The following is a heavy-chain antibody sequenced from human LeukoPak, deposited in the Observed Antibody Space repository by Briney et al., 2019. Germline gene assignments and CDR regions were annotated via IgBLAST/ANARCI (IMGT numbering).Heavy chain of an antibody. D-gene: IGHD3/OR15-3a*01. CDR2: ISYDGSNK. CDR3: AKDFGTSGFDY. CDR1: GFTFDSFG. V-gene: IGHV3-30*18. Sequence: GGSLRLSCAASGFTFDSFGMHWVRQAPGKGLEWVAVISYDGSNKYYADSVKGRFTISRDNSKNTLYLQMNSLRAEDTAVYYCAKDFGTSGFDYWGQGTLVTVSS. J-gene: IGHJ4*02.